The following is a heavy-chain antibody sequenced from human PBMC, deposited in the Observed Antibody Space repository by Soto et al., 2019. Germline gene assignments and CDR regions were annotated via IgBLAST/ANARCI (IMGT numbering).Heavy chain of an antibody. CDR3: ARDFSGWSQGLPRMYYYYGMDV. CDR2: IYYTGST. D-gene: IGHD6-19*01. V-gene: IGHV4-59*01. CDR1: NGSISSYY. J-gene: IGHJ6*02. Sequence: QVQLQESGPGLVKPSETLSLTCTVSNGSISSYYWSWIRQPPGKGLEWIGHIYYTGSTNYNPSLKSRVTISLDTSKNHFSLKLSSVTAADTAVYYCARDFSGWSQGLPRMYYYYGMDVWGQGTTVTVSS.